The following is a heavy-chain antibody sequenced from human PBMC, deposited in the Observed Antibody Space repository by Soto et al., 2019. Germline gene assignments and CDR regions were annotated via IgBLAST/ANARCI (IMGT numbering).Heavy chain of an antibody. CDR1: GYSISSGYY. CDR3: ARVLSYGDYDYYYYGMDV. CDR2: IYHSGAS. J-gene: IGHJ6*02. D-gene: IGHD4-17*01. V-gene: IGHV4-38-2*01. Sequence: SETLSLTCAVSGYSISSGYYWVWIRQTPGKGLEWIGNIYHSGASNYNPSLKSRVSISVDTSKNQFSLKLKSVTAADTAVYYCARVLSYGDYDYYYYGMDVWGQGTTVTVSS.